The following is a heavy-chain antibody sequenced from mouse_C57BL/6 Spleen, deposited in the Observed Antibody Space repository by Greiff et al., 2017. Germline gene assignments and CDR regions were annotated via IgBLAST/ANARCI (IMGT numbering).Heavy chain of an antibody. J-gene: IGHJ4*01. CDR2: FYPGSGSI. CDR1: GYTFTEYT. Sequence: QVQLQQSGAELVKPGASVKLSCKASGYTFTEYTIHWVKQRSGQGLEWIGWFYPGSGSIKYNEKFKDKATLTADKSSSTVYMELSRLTSEDSAVYVCARQERGSSFMITTGAMDYWGQGTSGNVSS. CDR3: ARQERGSSFMITTGAMDY. V-gene: IGHV1-62-2*01. D-gene: IGHD2-4*01.